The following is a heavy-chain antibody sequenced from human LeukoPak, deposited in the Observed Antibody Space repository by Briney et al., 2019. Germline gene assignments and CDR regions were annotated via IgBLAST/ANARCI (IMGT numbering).Heavy chain of an antibody. CDR2: IKEDGSQK. Sequence: GGSPRLSCAASGFTFSNHWMSWVRQAPGKGLEWVANIKEDGSQKYYVDSVRGRFTISRDNGQNSVYLQMNSLRAEDTAFYYCTKEQDGSSDYWGQGTLVTVSS. J-gene: IGHJ4*02. V-gene: IGHV3-7*01. CDR1: GFTFSNHW. CDR3: TKEQDGSSDY. D-gene: IGHD5-24*01.